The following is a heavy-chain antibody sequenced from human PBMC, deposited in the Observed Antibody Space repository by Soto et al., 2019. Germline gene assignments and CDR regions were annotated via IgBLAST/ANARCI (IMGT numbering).Heavy chain of an antibody. CDR2: INSDGSST. V-gene: IGHV3-74*01. CDR3: ATGGSLNWHVAL. CDR1: GFTFSSYW. Sequence: EVQLAESGGGLVQPGGSLRLSCAASGFTFSSYWMHWVRQAPGKGLVWVSRINSDGSSTNYADSVKGRFTISRDNAKNTLYLQMNSLRAEDTAVYYCATGGSLNWHVALWGRGTLVTVSS. J-gene: IGHJ2*01. D-gene: IGHD1-26*01.